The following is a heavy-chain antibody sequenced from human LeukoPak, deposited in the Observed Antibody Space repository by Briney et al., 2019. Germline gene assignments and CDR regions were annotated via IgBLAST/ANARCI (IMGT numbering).Heavy chain of an antibody. Sequence: GGSLRLSCAASGFTFSSYGMHWVRQAPGKGLEWVAVISYDGSNKYYADSVKGRFTISRDNSKNTLYLQMNSLRAEDTAVYYCAKDREANYYYYYYMDVWGKGTTVTVSS. CDR3: AKDREANYYYYYYMDV. CDR1: GFTFSSYG. V-gene: IGHV3-30*18. J-gene: IGHJ6*03. D-gene: IGHD1-26*01. CDR2: ISYDGSNK.